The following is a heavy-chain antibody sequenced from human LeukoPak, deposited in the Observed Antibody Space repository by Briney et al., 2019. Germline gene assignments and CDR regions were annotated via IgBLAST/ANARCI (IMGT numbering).Heavy chain of an antibody. D-gene: IGHD3-22*01. CDR3: ASGPYDSSGYYYFDY. V-gene: IGHV4-59*01. J-gene: IGHJ4*02. CDR2: IYYSGST. Sequence: RSSETLSLTCTVSGGSISSYYWSWIRQPPGKGLEWIGYIYYSGSTNYNPSLKSRVTISVDTSKNQFSLKLSSVTAADTAVYYCASGPYDSSGYYYFDYWGQGTLVTVSS. CDR1: GGSISSYY.